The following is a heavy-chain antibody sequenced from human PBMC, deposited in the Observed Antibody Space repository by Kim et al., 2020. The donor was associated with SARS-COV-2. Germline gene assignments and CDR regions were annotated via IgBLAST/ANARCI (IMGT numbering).Heavy chain of an antibody. V-gene: IGHV3-48*03. Sequence: GGSLRLSCAASGFTFSSYEMNWVSQAPGKGLEWVSYISSSGSTIYYADSVKGRFTISRDNAKNSLYLQMNSLRAEDTAVYYCAGAPLYDILTSPLDYWGQGTLVTVSS. CDR3: AGAPLYDILTSPLDY. J-gene: IGHJ4*02. CDR2: ISSSGSTI. CDR1: GFTFSSYE. D-gene: IGHD3-9*01.